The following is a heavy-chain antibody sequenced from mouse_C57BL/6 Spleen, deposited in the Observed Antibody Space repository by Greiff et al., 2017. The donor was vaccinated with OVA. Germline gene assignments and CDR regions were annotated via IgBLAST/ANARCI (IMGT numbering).Heavy chain of an antibody. Sequence: QVQLQQSGPGLVQPSQSLSITCTVSGFSLTSYGVHWVRQSPGKGLEWLGVIWSGGRTDYNAAFISRLSISKDNSKSQVFFKMNSLQADDTAIYYCARNSAVVAYYFDYWGQGTTLTVSS. CDR3: ARNSAVVAYYFDY. J-gene: IGHJ2*01. CDR2: IWSGGRT. CDR1: GFSLTSYG. V-gene: IGHV2-2*01. D-gene: IGHD1-1*01.